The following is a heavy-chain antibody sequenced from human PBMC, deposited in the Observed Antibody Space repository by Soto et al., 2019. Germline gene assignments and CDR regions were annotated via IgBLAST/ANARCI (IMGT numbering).Heavy chain of an antibody. Sequence: ASVKVSCQASGYTFTSYAMHWVRQAPGQRLEWMGWINAGNGNTKYSQKFQGRVTITRDTSASTAYMELSSLRSEDTAVYYCGRVWRRHHFDYWGQGTLVTVSS. CDR1: GYTFTSYA. CDR3: GRVWRRHHFDY. D-gene: IGHD3-3*01. CDR2: INAGNGNT. J-gene: IGHJ4*02. V-gene: IGHV1-3*01.